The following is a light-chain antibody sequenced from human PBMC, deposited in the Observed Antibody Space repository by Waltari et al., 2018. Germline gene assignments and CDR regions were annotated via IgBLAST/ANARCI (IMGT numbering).Light chain of an antibody. Sequence: DIQMTHSPSTLSASIGDRVTITCRASQNISPWLAWYQQKPGKAPRLLIYKTSTLQTGVPSRFSGGGSGTEFTLTINSLQTGDFATYYCQQYTFWTWTFGQGTKV. CDR1: QNISPW. CDR3: QQYTFWTWT. V-gene: IGKV1-5*03. CDR2: KTS. J-gene: IGKJ1*01.